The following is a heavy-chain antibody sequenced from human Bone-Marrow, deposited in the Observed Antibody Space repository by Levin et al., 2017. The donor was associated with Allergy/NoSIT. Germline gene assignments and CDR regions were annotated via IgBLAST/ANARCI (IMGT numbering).Heavy chain of an antibody. J-gene: IGHJ4*02. Sequence: GESLKISCAASGFTFSSYAMSWVRQAPGKGLEWVSAISGSGGSTYYADSVKGRFTISRDNSKNTLYLQMNSLRAEDTAVYYCAKVSGYDILTGYYNWGYFDYWGQGTLVTVSS. CDR3: AKVSGYDILTGYYNWGYFDY. CDR1: GFTFSSYA. D-gene: IGHD3-9*01. V-gene: IGHV3-23*01. CDR2: ISGSGGST.